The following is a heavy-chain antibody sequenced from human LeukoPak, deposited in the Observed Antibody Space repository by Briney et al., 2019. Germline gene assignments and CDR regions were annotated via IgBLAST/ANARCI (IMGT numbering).Heavy chain of an antibody. CDR1: GDSIRSSSYH. D-gene: IGHD3-10*01. CDR2: IYYSGST. CDR3: TGEVEGYSYASGRFLHFDP. J-gene: IGHJ5*02. Sequence: SETLSLTCTVSGDSIRSSSYHWGWIRQPPGKGLEWIGSIYYSGSTYNNRSLKRRLTISIDTSKNQFSLRLSSVTAADTAVYYCTGEVEGYSYASGRFLHFDPWGQGTLVTVSS. V-gene: IGHV4-39*07.